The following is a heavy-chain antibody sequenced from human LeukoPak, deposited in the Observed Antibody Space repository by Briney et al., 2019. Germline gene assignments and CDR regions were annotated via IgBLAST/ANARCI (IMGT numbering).Heavy chain of an antibody. CDR1: GGSISSYY. Sequence: KPSETLSLTCTVSGGSISSYYWSWIRQPPGKGLEWIGYIYYSGSTNYNPSLKSRVTISVDTSKNQFSLKLSSVTAADTAVYYCARETSYYDILTGYSAFDIWGQGTMVTVSS. J-gene: IGHJ3*02. CDR3: ARETSYYDILTGYSAFDI. D-gene: IGHD3-9*01. CDR2: IYYSGST. V-gene: IGHV4-59*01.